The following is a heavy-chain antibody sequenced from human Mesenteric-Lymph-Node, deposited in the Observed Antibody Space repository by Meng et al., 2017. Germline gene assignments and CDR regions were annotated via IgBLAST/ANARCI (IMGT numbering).Heavy chain of an antibody. J-gene: IGHJ6*02. Sequence: GSLRLSCAVSGYSISSGYYWGWIRQPPGKGLEFIGTIYYSGSSDYNPSLKSRVTISGDTSKNQFSLKLRSLTAADTAVYYCARTRAKLLGMDVWGRGPT. V-gene: IGHV4-38-2*01. D-gene: IGHD4/OR15-4a*01. CDR3: ARTRAKLLGMDV. CDR2: IYYSGSS. CDR1: GYSISSGYY.